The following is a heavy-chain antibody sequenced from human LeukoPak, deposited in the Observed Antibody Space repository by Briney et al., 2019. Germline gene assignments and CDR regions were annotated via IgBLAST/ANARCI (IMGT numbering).Heavy chain of an antibody. J-gene: IGHJ5*02. CDR2: INHSGST. Sequence: SETLSLTCAVYGGSFSGYYWSWIRQPPGKGLEWIGEINHSGSTNYNPSLKSRVTISVDTSKNQFSLKLSSVTAADTAVYYCASGVMRGGNWFDPWGQGTLVTVSS. V-gene: IGHV4-34*01. CDR3: ASGVMRGGNWFDP. CDR1: GGSFSGYY. D-gene: IGHD3-16*01.